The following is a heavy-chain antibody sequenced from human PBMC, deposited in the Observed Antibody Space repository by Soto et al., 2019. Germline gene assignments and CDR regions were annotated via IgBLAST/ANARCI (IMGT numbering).Heavy chain of an antibody. D-gene: IGHD2-2*01. J-gene: IGHJ6*02. V-gene: IGHV3-30*03. CDR2: ISHDGNNK. CDR1: GFAFSSYG. Sequence: GSLRLSCAASGFAFSSYGMHWVRQAPGKGLEWVAVISHDGNNKYYADSVKGRFTISRDNSKNTLFLQMSSLGVEDTAVFYCARTYCSSASCYGLYYFGMDVWGQGTTVTVSS. CDR3: ARTYCSSASCYGLYYFGMDV.